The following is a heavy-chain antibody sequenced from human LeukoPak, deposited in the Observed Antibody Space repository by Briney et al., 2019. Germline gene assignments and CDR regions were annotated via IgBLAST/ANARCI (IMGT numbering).Heavy chain of an antibody. CDR1: GITFNGYT. V-gene: IGHV3-21*04. CDR2: ISTNHGYI. J-gene: IGHJ6*02. Sequence: GGSLRLSCAASGITFNGYTVNWVRQAPGKGLEWVSSISTNHGYIYYADSVRGRFTISRDNAQKSAYLQMNNLRAEDTAVYYCARDLMFGLGPPLWGRGTTVTVSS. CDR3: ARDLMFGLGPPL. D-gene: IGHD3/OR15-3a*01.